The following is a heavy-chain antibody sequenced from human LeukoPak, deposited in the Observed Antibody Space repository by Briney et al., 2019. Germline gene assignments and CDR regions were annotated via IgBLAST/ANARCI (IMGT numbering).Heavy chain of an antibody. V-gene: IGHV1-2*02. CDR2: VNPHTGAP. CDR1: GYTFTDYH. D-gene: IGHD5-24*01. Sequence: ASVKGSCKASGYTFTDYHIHWVRQAPGQGLEWLGGVNPHTGAPNHAQKFQGRVTVTRDTSLTSAYMELTNLRPDDTAVYYCARPGERRWQYVYWGQGTLVAVSS. J-gene: IGHJ4*02. CDR3: ARPGERRWQYVY.